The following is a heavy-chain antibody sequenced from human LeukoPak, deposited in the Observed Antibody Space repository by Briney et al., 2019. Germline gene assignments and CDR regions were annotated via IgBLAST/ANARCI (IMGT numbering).Heavy chain of an antibody. CDR3: AKDREWELLIFDY. CDR1: GFTFSSYG. J-gene: IGHJ4*02. V-gene: IGHV3-23*01. Sequence: RGTLRLSCAASGFTFSSYGMSWVRQAPGKGLEWVSAISGSGGSKYYADSVKGRFTISRDNSKNKLYLQMNSLRAEDTAVYYCAKDREWELLIFDYWGQGTLVTVSS. D-gene: IGHD1-26*01. CDR2: ISGSGGSK.